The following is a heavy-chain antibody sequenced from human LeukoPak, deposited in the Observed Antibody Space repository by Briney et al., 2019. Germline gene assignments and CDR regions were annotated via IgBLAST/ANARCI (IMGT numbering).Heavy chain of an antibody. V-gene: IGHV4-59*02. Sequence: SETLSLTCTVSGGSVNSHYWSWIRQPPGKGLEWIRYLYFSGSTGYNPSLKSRVSISVETSKNQFSLRLSSVTAADTAVYYCARPYDSSGYYIRGAFDIWGQGAMVTVS. CDR1: GGSVNSHY. CDR2: LYFSGST. D-gene: IGHD3-22*01. CDR3: ARPYDSSGYYIRGAFDI. J-gene: IGHJ3*02.